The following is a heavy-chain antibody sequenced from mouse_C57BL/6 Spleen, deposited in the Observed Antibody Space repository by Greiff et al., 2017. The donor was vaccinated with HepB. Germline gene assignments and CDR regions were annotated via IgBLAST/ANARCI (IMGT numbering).Heavy chain of an antibody. Sequence: VKLLESGAELVKPGASVKLSCKASGYTFTEYTIHWVKQRSGQGLEWIGWFYPGSGSIKYNEKFKDKATLTADKSSSTVYMELSRLTSEDSAVYFCARHDWKGIYYGYDGFAYWGQGTLVTVSA. J-gene: IGHJ3*01. CDR2: FYPGSGSI. D-gene: IGHD2-2*01. CDR1: GYTFTEYT. V-gene: IGHV1-62-2*01. CDR3: ARHDWKGIYYGYDGFAY.